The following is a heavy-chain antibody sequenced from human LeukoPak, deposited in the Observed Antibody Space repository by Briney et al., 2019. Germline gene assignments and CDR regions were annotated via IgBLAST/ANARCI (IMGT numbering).Heavy chain of an antibody. V-gene: IGHV3-23*01. CDR3: AKDLWKADY. D-gene: IGHD3-3*01. J-gene: IGHJ4*02. Sequence: GGSLRLSCAASGFTLSSYAMSWVRQAPGKGLEWVSAIGGDAVSTYYADSVKGRFSISRDNSKNTLYLQMNSLRADDTAVYYCAKDLWKADYWGQGTLVTVSS. CDR1: GFTLSSYA. CDR2: IGGDAVST.